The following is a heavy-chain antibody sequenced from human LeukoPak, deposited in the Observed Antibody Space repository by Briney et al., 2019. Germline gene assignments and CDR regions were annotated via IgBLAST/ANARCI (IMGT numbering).Heavy chain of an antibody. D-gene: IGHD1-14*01. J-gene: IGHJ4*02. Sequence: PSETLSLTCTVSGGFIGSYYWSWIRQPAGKGLEWIGRIYSSGSTTYNPSLKSRVTLSVDTSKNQFSLKLSSVTAADTAMYYCARDGTYNSFDYWGQGTLVTVSS. CDR1: GGFIGSYY. CDR3: ARDGTYNSFDY. V-gene: IGHV4-4*07. CDR2: IYSSGST.